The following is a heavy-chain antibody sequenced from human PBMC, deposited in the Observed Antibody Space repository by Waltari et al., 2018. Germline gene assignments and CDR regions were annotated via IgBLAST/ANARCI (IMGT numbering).Heavy chain of an antibody. Sequence: QVQLQESGPGLVKPSETLSLTCTVSGGSISSYYWSWIRQPPGKGLEWIGYIYYSGSTNYNPSLKSRVTISVDTSKNQFSLKLSSVTAADTAVYYCARGEWELPKLFDYWGQGTLVTVSS. D-gene: IGHD1-26*01. V-gene: IGHV4-59*01. J-gene: IGHJ4*02. CDR3: ARGEWELPKLFDY. CDR1: GGSISSYY. CDR2: IYYSGST.